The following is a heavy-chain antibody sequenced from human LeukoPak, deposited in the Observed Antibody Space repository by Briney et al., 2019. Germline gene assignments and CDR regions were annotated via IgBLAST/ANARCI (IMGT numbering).Heavy chain of an antibody. CDR3: ARDPRDIVVVVAALDY. Sequence: ASVKVSCKASGYTFTGYYMHWVRQAPGQGLEWMGWINPNSGGTNYAQRFQGRVTMTRDTSISTAYMELSRLRSDDTAVYYCARDPRDIVVVVAALDYWGQGTLVTVSS. J-gene: IGHJ4*02. CDR2: INPNSGGT. D-gene: IGHD2-15*01. CDR1: GYTFTGYY. V-gene: IGHV1-2*02.